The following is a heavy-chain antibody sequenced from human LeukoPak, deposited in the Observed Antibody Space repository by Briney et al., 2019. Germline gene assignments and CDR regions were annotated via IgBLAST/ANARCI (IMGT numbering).Heavy chain of an antibody. CDR2: INTDGSTT. J-gene: IGHJ4*02. D-gene: IGHD3-3*01. V-gene: IGHV3-74*03. CDR3: ARDKDFWSYYFDY. Sequence: PGGSLRLSCTASGFTFSSYWMHWVRQAPGQGLVWVSRINTDGSTTTYADSVKGRFTISRDNDKNTLYLQMNGLRAEDTAVYYCARDKDFWSYYFDYWGQGTLVTVSS. CDR1: GFTFSSYW.